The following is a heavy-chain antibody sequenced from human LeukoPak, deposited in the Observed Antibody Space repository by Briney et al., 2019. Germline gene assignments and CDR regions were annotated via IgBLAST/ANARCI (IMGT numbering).Heavy chain of an antibody. CDR1: GFTFSSYD. CDR3: ARDRGYDILTGYYFDY. Sequence: PGGSLRLSCAASGFTFSSYDMHWVRQAPGKGLEWVAVIWYDGSNKYYADSVKGRFTISRDNSKNTLYLQMNSLRAEDTAVYYCARDRGYDILTGYYFDYWGQGTLVTVSS. V-gene: IGHV3-33*01. D-gene: IGHD3-9*01. J-gene: IGHJ4*02. CDR2: IWYDGSNK.